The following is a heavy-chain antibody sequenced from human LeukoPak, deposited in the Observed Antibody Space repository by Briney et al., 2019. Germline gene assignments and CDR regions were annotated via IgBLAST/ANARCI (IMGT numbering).Heavy chain of an antibody. CDR3: ERTKYELHYDILTGYSNYYFDL. J-gene: IGHJ2*01. V-gene: IGHV3-48*01. D-gene: IGHD3-9*01. Sequence: PGGSLRLSCAASGFTLWNYNLDWVRQAPGKGLEWVSFISSSSVTIYYADSVKGRFTISRDNAKNSLYLQMNSLRAEDTALYYCERTKYELHYDILTGYSNYYFDLWGRGTLVTVSS. CDR2: ISSSSVTI. CDR1: GFTLWNYN.